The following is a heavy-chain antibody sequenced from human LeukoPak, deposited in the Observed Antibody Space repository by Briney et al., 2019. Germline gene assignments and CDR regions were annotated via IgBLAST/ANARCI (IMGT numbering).Heavy chain of an antibody. Sequence: GASVKVSCKASGYTFTSYDINWVRQATGQGLEWMGWMNPSSGNTGYAQKFQGRVTMTRNTSISTAYMELSSLRSEDTAVYYCARVGSSSWYVSFYYYYGMHVWGQGTTVTVSS. J-gene: IGHJ6*02. CDR1: GYTFTSYD. CDR2: MNPSSGNT. V-gene: IGHV1-8*01. D-gene: IGHD6-13*01. CDR3: ARVGSSSWYVSFYYYYGMHV.